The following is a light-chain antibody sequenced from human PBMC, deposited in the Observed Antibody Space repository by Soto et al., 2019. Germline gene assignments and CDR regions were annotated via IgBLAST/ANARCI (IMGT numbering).Light chain of an antibody. CDR2: GAS. CDR1: QGITSY. CDR3: QQTRSYPST. V-gene: IGKV1-9*01. J-gene: IGKJ4*01. Sequence: IHVTQSPSSLSASVVDSCTITCRASQGITSYLAWYQQKPGKAPNLLIYGASTLQSGVPSRFSGSGSGTDFTLTINSLQAEDFATYYCQQTRSYPSTFGGGTKVDIK.